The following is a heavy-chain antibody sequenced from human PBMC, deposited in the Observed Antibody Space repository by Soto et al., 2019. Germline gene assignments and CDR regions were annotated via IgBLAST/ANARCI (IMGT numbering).Heavy chain of an antibody. D-gene: IGHD3-3*01. CDR2: ISGSGGST. CDR1: GFTFSSYA. Sequence: EVQLLESGGGLVQPGGSLRLSCAASGFTFSSYAMSWVRQAPGKGLEWVSAISGSGGSTYYADSVKGRFTISRDNSKNTLYLQMNSLRAEDTAVYYCAGYAETYYDFWSGYYHDAFASWGQGTMVTVSS. J-gene: IGHJ3*02. V-gene: IGHV3-23*01. CDR3: AGYAETYYDFWSGYYHDAFAS.